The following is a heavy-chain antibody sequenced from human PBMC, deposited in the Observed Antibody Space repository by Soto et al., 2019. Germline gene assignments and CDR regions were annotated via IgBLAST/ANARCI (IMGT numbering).Heavy chain of an antibody. CDR2: ISAYNGNT. CDR1: GYDFTNYG. J-gene: IGHJ5*02. V-gene: IGHV1-18*01. Sequence: GASVKVSCKTYGYDFTNYGINWVRQAPGQGLEWMGWISAYNGNTNYAQKLQGRVTMTTDTSTSTAYMELRSLRSDDTAVYYCAKVAVAGTNWFDPWGQGTLVTVSS. CDR3: AKVAVAGTNWFDP. D-gene: IGHD6-19*01.